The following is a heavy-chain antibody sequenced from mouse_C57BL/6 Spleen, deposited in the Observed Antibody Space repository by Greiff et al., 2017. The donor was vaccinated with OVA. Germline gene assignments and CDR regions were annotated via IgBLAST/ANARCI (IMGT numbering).Heavy chain of an antibody. Sequence: QVQLKESGPELVKPGASVKISCKASGYAFSSSWMNWVKQRPGKGLEWIGRIYPGDGDTNYNGKFKGKATLTADKSSSTAYMQLSSLTSEDSAVYFCARWGDSSGLYAMDYWGQGTSVTVSS. CDR3: ARWGDSSGLYAMDY. V-gene: IGHV1-82*01. CDR2: IYPGDGDT. J-gene: IGHJ4*01. D-gene: IGHD3-2*02. CDR1: GYAFSSSW.